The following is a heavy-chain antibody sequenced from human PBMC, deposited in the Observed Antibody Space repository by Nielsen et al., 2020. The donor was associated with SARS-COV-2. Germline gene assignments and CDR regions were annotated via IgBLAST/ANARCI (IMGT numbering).Heavy chain of an antibody. V-gene: IGHV5-51*01. CDR2: IYPGDSDT. CDR3: ARPKTYIDY. J-gene: IGHJ4*02. Sequence: VRQMPGKGLEWMGIIYPGDSDTRYSPSFQGQVTISADKSISTAYLQWSSLKASETAMYYCARPKTYIDYWGQGTLVTVSS.